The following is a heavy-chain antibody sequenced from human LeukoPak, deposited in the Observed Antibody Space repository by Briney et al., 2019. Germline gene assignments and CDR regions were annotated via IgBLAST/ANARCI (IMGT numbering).Heavy chain of an antibody. CDR1: GFTFSSYE. CDR3: ARGPYSSNWYVDY. V-gene: IGHV3-48*03. D-gene: IGHD6-13*01. CDR2: ISRTGNSI. J-gene: IGHJ4*02. Sequence: GGSLRLSCAASGFTFSSYEMNWVRLAPGKGLERISYISRTGNSIYYADSVKGRFTISRDSAKNSLYLQMNSLRAEDTAVYYCARGPYSSNWYVDYWGQGTLVTVAS.